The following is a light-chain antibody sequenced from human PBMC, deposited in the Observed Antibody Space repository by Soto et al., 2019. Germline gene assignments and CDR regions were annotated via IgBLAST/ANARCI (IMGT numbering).Light chain of an antibody. CDR1: QSVSSSY. V-gene: IGKV3-20*01. Sequence: EIVLTQSPGTLSLSPGERATLSCRASQSVSSSYLAWYQQKPGQAPRLLIYGASSRATGIPDRFSGSGSGTDFTLTISRLEPKDFAVYYCQQYGSSLRTFGQGTKVEIK. J-gene: IGKJ1*01. CDR3: QQYGSSLRT. CDR2: GAS.